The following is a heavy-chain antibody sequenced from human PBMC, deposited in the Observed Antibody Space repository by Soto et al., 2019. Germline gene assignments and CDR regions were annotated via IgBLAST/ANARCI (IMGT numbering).Heavy chain of an antibody. CDR2: ISWNSGSI. J-gene: IGHJ4*02. CDR3: AKEDGVGSSAFDY. Sequence: EVQLVESGGGLVQPVRSLRLSCAASGFTFDDYAMHWVRQAPGKGLEWVSGISWNSGSIGYADSVKGRFTISGDNAKKSLYLQMNSLRAEDTALYSCAKEDGVGSSAFDYWGKGTLVTVSS. D-gene: IGHD3-3*01. CDR1: GFTFDDYA. V-gene: IGHV3-9*01.